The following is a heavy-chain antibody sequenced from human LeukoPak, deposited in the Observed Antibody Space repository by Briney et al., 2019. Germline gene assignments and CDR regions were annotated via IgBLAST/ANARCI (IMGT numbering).Heavy chain of an antibody. CDR2: INAGNGNT. J-gene: IGHJ6*02. V-gene: IGHV1-3*01. CDR1: GYTFTSYA. Sequence: APVKVSCKASGYTFTSYAMHWVRQAPGQRLEWMGWINAGNGNTKYSQKFQGRVTITRDTSASTAYMELSSLRSEDTAVYYCASVVAAARGMDVWGQGTTVTVSS. CDR3: ASVVAAARGMDV. D-gene: IGHD6-13*01.